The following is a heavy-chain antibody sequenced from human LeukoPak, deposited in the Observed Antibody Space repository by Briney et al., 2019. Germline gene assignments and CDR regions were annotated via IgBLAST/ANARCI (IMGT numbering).Heavy chain of an antibody. J-gene: IGHJ5*02. CDR3: VRNPSGYGSPFDP. CDR1: GFTFSSYA. V-gene: IGHV3-23*01. CDR2: ISGSGGST. Sequence: GGSLKLSCAASGFTFSSYAMSWVRQAPGKGLEWVSAISGSGGSTYYADSVKGRFTISRDNSRNTLYLQMSSLRAEDTAVYYCVRNPSGYGSPFDPWGQGTLVSVSS. D-gene: IGHD6-13*01.